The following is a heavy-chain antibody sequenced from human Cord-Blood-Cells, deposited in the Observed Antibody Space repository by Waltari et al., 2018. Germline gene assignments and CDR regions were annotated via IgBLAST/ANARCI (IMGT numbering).Heavy chain of an antibody. CDR2: IGVGSGNT. V-gene: IGHV1-58*01. Sequence: QMQLVQSGPEVKKPGTSVKVSCKASGFTFTSSAVQWVRQARGQRLEWIGWIGVGSGNTNYAQKFQERVTITRDMSTSTAYMELSSLGSEDTAVYYCAADRGGSYGPDAFDIWGQGTMVTVSS. J-gene: IGHJ3*02. CDR3: AADRGGSYGPDAFDI. CDR1: GFTFTSSA. D-gene: IGHD1-26*01.